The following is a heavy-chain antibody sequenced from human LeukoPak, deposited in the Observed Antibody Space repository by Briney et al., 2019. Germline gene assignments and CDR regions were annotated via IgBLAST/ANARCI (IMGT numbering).Heavy chain of an antibody. CDR3: ARDYGDYRTGEAFDI. CDR1: GFTFSSYA. CDR2: ISYDGSNK. V-gene: IGHV3-30-3*01. J-gene: IGHJ3*02. Sequence: GGSLRLSCAASGFTFSSYAMHWVRQAPGKGLEWVAVISYDGSNKYYADSVKGRFTISRDNSKNTLYLQMNSLRAEDTAVYYCARDYGDYRTGEAFDIWGQGTMVTVSS. D-gene: IGHD4-17*01.